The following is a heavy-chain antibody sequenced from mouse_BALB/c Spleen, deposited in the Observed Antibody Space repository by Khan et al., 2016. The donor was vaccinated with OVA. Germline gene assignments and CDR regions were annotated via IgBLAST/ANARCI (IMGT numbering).Heavy chain of an antibody. CDR3: ARTARIKY. D-gene: IGHD1-2*01. J-gene: IGHJ2*01. CDR1: GYSITSGYG. V-gene: IGHV3-2*02. Sequence: QLVESGPGLVKPSQSLSLTCTVTGYSITSGYGWNWIRQFPGNKLEWMGYISYSGSTNYNPSLKSRISITRDTSKNQFFLQLNSVTTEDTATYYSARTARIKYWGQGTTLTVSS. CDR2: ISYSGST.